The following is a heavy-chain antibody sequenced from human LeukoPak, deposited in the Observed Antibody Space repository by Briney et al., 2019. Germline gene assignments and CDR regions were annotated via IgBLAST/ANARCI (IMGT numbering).Heavy chain of an antibody. J-gene: IGHJ4*02. V-gene: IGHV3-7*03. D-gene: IGHD1-26*01. CDR3: ARDKIVGATNFDY. Sequence: GGSLRLSCAASGFTFSSYWMSWVRQAPGKGLEWVANTKQDGSERCYVDSVKGRFTISRDNAKNSLYLQMNSLRAEDTAVYYCARDKIVGATNFDYWGQGTLVTVSS. CDR2: TKQDGSER. CDR1: GFTFSSYW.